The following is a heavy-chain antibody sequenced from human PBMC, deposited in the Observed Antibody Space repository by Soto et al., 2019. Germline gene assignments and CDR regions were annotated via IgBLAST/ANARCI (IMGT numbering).Heavy chain of an antibody. CDR2: IYPGDSYT. V-gene: IGHV5-51*01. D-gene: IGHD1-26*01. CDR3: ARRETSGSYYYSYYGMDV. J-gene: IGHJ6*02. CDR1: GYSFISYW. Sequence: GESLKISCKGFGYSFISYWIAWVRQMPGQGLEWMWIIYPGDSYTRYSPSFQGQVTISADRSTGTAYLQWNFLKASDTATYYCARRETSGSYYYSYYGMDVWGQGTTVTVSS.